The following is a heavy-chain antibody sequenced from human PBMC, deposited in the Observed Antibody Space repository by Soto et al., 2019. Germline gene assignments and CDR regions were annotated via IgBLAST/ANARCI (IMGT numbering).Heavy chain of an antibody. V-gene: IGHV1-69*06. CDR1: GGTLNSQS. Sequence: QVQVFQSGAEVKKPGSSVRVSCKVSGGTLNSQSITWVRQAPGQGLEWMGGIIPMFGTPTDAQKFRGRVTISADTSTSTVYMELRRLSSQDTAYYHCATSLAARRKPYNWLHAWGQGTLVTVSS. D-gene: IGHD6-6*01. CDR3: ATSLAARRKPYNWLHA. CDR2: IIPMFGTP. J-gene: IGHJ5*02.